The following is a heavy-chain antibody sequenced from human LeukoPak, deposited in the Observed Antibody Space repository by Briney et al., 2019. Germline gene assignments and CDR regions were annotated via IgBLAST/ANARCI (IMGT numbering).Heavy chain of an antibody. D-gene: IGHD2-2*02. V-gene: IGHV4-30-2*01. CDR2: IYHSGST. J-gene: IGHJ3*02. CDR1: GGSISSGGYY. CDR3: ARSTGYCSSTSCYTDDAFDI. Sequence: SETLSLTCTVSGGSISSGGYYWSWIRQPPGKGLEWIGYIYHSGSTYYNPSLKSRVTISVDRSKNQFSLKLSSVTAADTAVYYCARSTGYCSSTSCYTDDAFDIWGQGTMVTVSS.